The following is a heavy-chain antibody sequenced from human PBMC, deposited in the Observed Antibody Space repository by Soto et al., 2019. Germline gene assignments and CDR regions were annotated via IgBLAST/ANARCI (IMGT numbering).Heavy chain of an antibody. Sequence: KPAESLTLSCAAYGLSSHRYYWNWIRQPPGKGLEWIGEINHSGSANYHPTSKSRVSISVETSKNQTSLRLSSVSAADTAVYYCAKGPQAGYYDSRTFSSSVPWGQGTLVTVSS. V-gene: IGHV4-34*01. J-gene: IGHJ5*02. D-gene: IGHD3-16*01. CDR2: INHSGSA. CDR3: AKGPQAGYYDSRTFSSSVP. CDR1: GLSSHRYY.